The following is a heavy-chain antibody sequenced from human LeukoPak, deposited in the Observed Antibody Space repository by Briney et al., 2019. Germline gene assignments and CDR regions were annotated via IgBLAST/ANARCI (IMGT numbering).Heavy chain of an antibody. D-gene: IGHD3-3*01. V-gene: IGHV4-4*02. J-gene: IGHJ5*02. CDR3: ARGVAYYDFWSGYSTGNWFDP. CDR1: GGSISSYYW. Sequence: PSETLSLTCAVSGGSISSYYWWSWVRQPPGKGLEWIGEIYHSGSTNYNPSLKSRVTISVDKSKNQFSLKLSSVTAADTAVYYCARGVAYYDFWSGYSTGNWFDPWGQGTLVTASS. CDR2: IYHSGST.